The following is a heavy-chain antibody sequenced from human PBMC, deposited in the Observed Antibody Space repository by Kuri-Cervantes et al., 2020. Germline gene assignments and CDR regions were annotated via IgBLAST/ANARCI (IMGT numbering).Heavy chain of an antibody. V-gene: IGHV3-21*01. D-gene: IGHD4-23*01. J-gene: IGHJ4*02. CDR3: ARDPIYGGNSGVDY. CDR2: ISSSSSYI. Sequence: GGSLRLSCAASGFTFSSYSMNWVRQAPGKGLEWVSSISSSSSYIYYADSVKGRFTISRDNAKNSLYLQMNSLRAEDTAVYYCARDPIYGGNSGVDYWGQGTLVTVSS. CDR1: GFTFSSYS.